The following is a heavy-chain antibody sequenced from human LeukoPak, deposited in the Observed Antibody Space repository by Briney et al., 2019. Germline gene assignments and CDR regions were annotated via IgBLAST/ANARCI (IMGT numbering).Heavy chain of an antibody. CDR1: GYTFTNYG. D-gene: IGHD2-21*01. V-gene: IGHV1-18*01. CDR2: ISAYNGNT. CDR3: ARDLVAVEGADFQH. Sequence: ASVHVSHKTSGYTFTNYGISWVRQAPGLGLEWMGWISAYNGNTNYAQKLQGRVTMSTDTSTSTAYMELRSLRSDDTAVYYCARDLVAVEGADFQHWGQGTQGTLSS. J-gene: IGHJ1*01.